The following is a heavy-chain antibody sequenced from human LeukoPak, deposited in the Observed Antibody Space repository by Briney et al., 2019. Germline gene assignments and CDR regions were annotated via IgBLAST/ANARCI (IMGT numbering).Heavy chain of an antibody. V-gene: IGHV3-48*04. CDR1: GFTFSSYS. CDR2: ISSSSSTI. CDR3: VRRDIVVVVSASDY. J-gene: IGHJ4*02. D-gene: IGHD2-15*01. Sequence: GGSLRLSCAVSGFTFSSYSMNWVRQAPGKGLECVSYISSSSSTIYYADSVKGRFTISRDNAKNSLYLQMNSLRAEDTAVYYCVRRDIVVVVSASDYWGQGTLVTVSS.